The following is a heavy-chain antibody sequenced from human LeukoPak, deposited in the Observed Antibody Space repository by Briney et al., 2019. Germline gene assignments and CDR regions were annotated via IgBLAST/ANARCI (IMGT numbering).Heavy chain of an antibody. CDR2: ISSSGSSM. Sequence: GGSLRLSCAASGFTFSSNEMNWVRQAPGKGLEWVSDISSSGSSMYYADSVRGRFTISRDNAKNSLYLQMNSLRAEDTAVYYCARDGVDGYNCHAFDIWGQGTMVTVSS. CDR1: GFTFSSNE. V-gene: IGHV3-48*03. CDR3: ARDGVDGYNCHAFDI. J-gene: IGHJ3*02. D-gene: IGHD5-24*01.